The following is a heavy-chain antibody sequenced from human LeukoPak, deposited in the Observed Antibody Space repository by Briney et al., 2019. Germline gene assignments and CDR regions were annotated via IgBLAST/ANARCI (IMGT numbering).Heavy chain of an antibody. CDR3: ARDLTGDTTDY. D-gene: IGHD7-27*01. V-gene: IGHV4-39*07. CDR1: GGSISSSSYY. CDR2: IYYSGST. J-gene: IGHJ4*02. Sequence: SETLSLTCTVSGGSISSSSYYWGWIRQPPGKGLEWIGSIYYSGSTYYNPSLKSRVTISVDTSKNQFSLKLSSVTAADTAVYYCARDLTGDTTDYWGQGTLVTVSS.